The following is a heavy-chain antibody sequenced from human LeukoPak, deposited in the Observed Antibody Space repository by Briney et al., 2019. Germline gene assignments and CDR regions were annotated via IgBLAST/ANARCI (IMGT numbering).Heavy chain of an antibody. V-gene: IGHV3-21*01. CDR2: ISSSSRYI. CDR3: ARGGDYEFDI. J-gene: IGHJ3*02. D-gene: IGHD3-16*01. CDR1: GFTFNTYS. Sequence: PGGSLRLSCAASGFTFNTYSMNWVRQAPGKGLEWVSSISSSSRYIYYADSVKGRFTISRDNAKNSLYLQMNSLRAEDTAVYYCARGGDYEFDIWGQGTMVTVSS.